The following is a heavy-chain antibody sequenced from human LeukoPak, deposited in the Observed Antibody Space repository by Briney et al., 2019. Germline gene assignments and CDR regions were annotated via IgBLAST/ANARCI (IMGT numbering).Heavy chain of an antibody. CDR3: ARYDSGGFYRNFDY. D-gene: IGHD3-22*01. V-gene: IGHV4-39*01. CDR2: IYYSGST. J-gene: IGHJ4*02. Sequence: SETLSLTCTVSSGSISSSSYYWGWIRQPPGKGLEWIGNIYYSGSTYYNPSLKSRVTISVDMSQSQFSLRLSSVTAADTAVYYCARYDSGGFYRNFDYWGQGTLVTVSS. CDR1: SGSISSSSYY.